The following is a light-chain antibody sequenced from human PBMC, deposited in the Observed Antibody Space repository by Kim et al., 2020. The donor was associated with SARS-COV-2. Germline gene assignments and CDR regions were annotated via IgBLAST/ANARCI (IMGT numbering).Light chain of an antibody. V-gene: IGLV3-21*04. CDR2: YDI. J-gene: IGLJ2*01. CDR3: QVWDSSSDHPV. Sequence: SYELTQPPSVPVAPGKTARITSGGNNIGSKSVHWYQQKPGQAPVLVIYYDIDRPSGIPERFPGSNSGNTATLTISRVEAGDEADYYCQVWDSSSDHPVFGGGTQLTVL. CDR1: NIGSKS.